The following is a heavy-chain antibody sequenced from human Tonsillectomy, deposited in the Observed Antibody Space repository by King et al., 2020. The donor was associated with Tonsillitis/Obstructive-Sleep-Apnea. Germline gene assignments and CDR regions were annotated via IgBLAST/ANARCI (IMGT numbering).Heavy chain of an antibody. Sequence: VQLVESGGGLVKPGGSLRLSCAASGFTFSDYYMSWIRQAPGKGREWVSYISSSSSYTNYADSVKGRFTISRDNAKNSLYLQMNSLRAEDTAVYYCAREGGYSGYDRYFDYWGQGTLVTVSS. D-gene: IGHD5-12*01. V-gene: IGHV3-11*05. CDR2: ISSSSSYT. CDR3: AREGGYSGYDRYFDY. J-gene: IGHJ4*02. CDR1: GFTFSDYY.